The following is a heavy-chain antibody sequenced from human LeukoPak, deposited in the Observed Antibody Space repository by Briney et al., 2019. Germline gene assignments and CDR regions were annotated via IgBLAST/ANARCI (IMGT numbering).Heavy chain of an antibody. V-gene: IGHV1-2*02. CDR2: INPNSGGT. Sequence: GASVKVSCKASGYTFTDYYLHWVRQAPGQGLEWMGWINPNSGGTNYAQKFQGRVTMTRDTSISTAYMELSRLTSDDTAVYYCVRDPPIGGADVFDIWGQGTMVTVSS. D-gene: IGHD3-10*01. CDR1: GYTFTDYY. CDR3: VRDPPIGGADVFDI. J-gene: IGHJ3*02.